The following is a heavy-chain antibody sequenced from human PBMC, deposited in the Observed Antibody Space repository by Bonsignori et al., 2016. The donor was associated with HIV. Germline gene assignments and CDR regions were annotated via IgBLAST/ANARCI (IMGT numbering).Heavy chain of an antibody. V-gene: IGHV3-48*02. CDR3: ARPWSGYCSGNSCYYYYYMDV. J-gene: IGHJ6*03. Sequence: WIRQPPGKGLEWVSYISGSGSSMYYADSVKGRFTISRDNAKNSLYLQMNSLRDEDTAVYYCARPWSGYCSGNSCYYYYYMDVWGRGTTVTVSS. CDR2: ISGSGSSM. D-gene: IGHD2-15*01.